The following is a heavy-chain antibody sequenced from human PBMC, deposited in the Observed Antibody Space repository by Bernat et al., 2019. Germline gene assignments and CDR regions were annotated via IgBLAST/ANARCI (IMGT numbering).Heavy chain of an antibody. J-gene: IGHJ4*02. CDR2: VKSKTDGGTS. CDR3: TPEGYMYGYHSMHY. CDR1: GFTFSTAW. V-gene: IGHV3-15*01. Sequence: EVQLVESGGGLVKPGGSLRLSCAASGFTFSTAWMTWVRRAPGEGLEWVGRVKSKTDGGTSDYAAHVKGRFTISRDDSKNTLYLQMNGLKTEDTAVYYCTPEGYMYGYHSMHYWGQGALVTVSS. D-gene: IGHD5-18*01.